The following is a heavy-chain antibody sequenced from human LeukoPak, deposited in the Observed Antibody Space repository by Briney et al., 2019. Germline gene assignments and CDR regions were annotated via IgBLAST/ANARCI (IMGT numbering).Heavy chain of an antibody. CDR1: GYTLTELS. J-gene: IGHJ4*02. CDR3: ARYYSGWYYFDY. CDR2: FDPENGET. D-gene: IGHD6-19*01. Sequence: ASVKVSCKVSGYTLTELSMHWVRQAPGKGVEWMGGFDPENGETIYAQKFQGRVTITADGSTSTAYMELSSLRSEDTAVYYCARYYSGWYYFDYWGQGTLVTVSS. V-gene: IGHV1-24*01.